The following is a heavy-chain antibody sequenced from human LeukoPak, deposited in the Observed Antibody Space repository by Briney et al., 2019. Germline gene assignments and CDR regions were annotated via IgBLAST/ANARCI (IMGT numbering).Heavy chain of an antibody. CDR2: ISPGGST. V-gene: IGHV3-23*01. J-gene: IGHJ4*02. D-gene: IGHD3-22*01. Sequence: GGSLRLSCAASGFTFGTYGMTWVRQAPGKGLEWVSAISPGGSTFYADSVKGRFTISRDNSKNTLYLQMISLRAEDTAVYYCAKEFNYYDGSGYRTNFDYWGQGTLVTVPS. CDR1: GFTFGTYG. CDR3: AKEFNYYDGSGYRTNFDY.